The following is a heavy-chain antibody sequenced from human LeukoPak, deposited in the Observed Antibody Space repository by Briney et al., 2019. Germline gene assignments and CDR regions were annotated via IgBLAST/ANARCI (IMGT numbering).Heavy chain of an antibody. CDR2: IRAKAHGGTT. V-gene: IGHV3-49*03. CDR1: GFSLRDHA. CDR3: TRDKGYSWFAEWFDP. J-gene: IGHJ5*02. Sequence: GGSLRLSCTASGFSLRDHAMSWFRQAPGKGPEWVGFIRAKAHGGTTEKAASLEGRFTISRDDSRNIVYLQMNSLKIEDTAIYYCTRDKGYSWFAEWFDPWGQGTLVTVSP. D-gene: IGHD6-13*01.